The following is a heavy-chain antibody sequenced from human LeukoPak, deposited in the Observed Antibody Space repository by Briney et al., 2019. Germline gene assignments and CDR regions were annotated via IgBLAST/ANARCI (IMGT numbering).Heavy chain of an antibody. CDR3: AGTYYGFWSGYYPHYYYYYMDV. CDR2: IYVSGST. CDR1: GGSISSASYF. V-gene: IGHV4-61*10. Sequence: PSETLSLTCSVSGGSISSASYFWSWIRQPAGKGLEWIGLIYVSGSTNYNPSLKSRVTISVDTSKNQFSLKLSSVTAADTAVYYCAGTYYGFWSGYYPHYYYYYMDVWGKGTTVTVSS. J-gene: IGHJ6*03. D-gene: IGHD3-3*01.